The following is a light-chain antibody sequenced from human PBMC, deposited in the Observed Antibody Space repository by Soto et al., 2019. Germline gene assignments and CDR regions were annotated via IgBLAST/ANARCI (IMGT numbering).Light chain of an antibody. CDR1: SSNFGAGFD. CDR3: QSYDSSLSGYV. J-gene: IGLJ1*01. Sequence: QSVLTQPPSVSGAPGQWVTISCTGSSSNFGAGFDVHWYQQLPGTAPKLLICGITNRPSGVPDRFSGSKSGTSASLAITGLQAEDEAVYYCQSYDSSLSGYVFGTGTKLTVL. V-gene: IGLV1-40*01. CDR2: GIT.